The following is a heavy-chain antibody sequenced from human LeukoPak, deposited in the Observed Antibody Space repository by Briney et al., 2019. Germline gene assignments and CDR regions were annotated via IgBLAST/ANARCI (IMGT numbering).Heavy chain of an antibody. CDR2: FDPEDGET. Sequence: ASVKVSCKVSGYTLTELSMHWVRQAPGKGLEWMGGFDPEDGETIYAQKFQGRVTMTEDTSTDTAYMEPSSLRSEDTAVYYCATTVYYYYGMDVWGQGTTVTVSS. V-gene: IGHV1-24*01. CDR1: GYTLTELS. CDR3: ATTVYYYYGMDV. J-gene: IGHJ6*02.